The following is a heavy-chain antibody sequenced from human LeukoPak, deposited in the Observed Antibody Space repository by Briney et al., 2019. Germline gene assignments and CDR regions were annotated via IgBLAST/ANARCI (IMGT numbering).Heavy chain of an antibody. Sequence: GGSLRLSCAASGFTFSSYAMHWVRQAPGKGLEWEAVISYDGSNKYYADSVKGRFTISRDNSKNTLYLQMNSLRAEDTAVYYCARGPAARKGYYYGMDVWGQGTTVTVSS. CDR1: GFTFSSYA. CDR2: ISYDGSNK. J-gene: IGHJ6*02. CDR3: ARGPAARKGYYYGMDV. V-gene: IGHV3-30-3*01. D-gene: IGHD6-6*01.